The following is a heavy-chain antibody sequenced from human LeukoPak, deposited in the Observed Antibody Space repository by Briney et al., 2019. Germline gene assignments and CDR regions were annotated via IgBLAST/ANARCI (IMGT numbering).Heavy chain of an antibody. D-gene: IGHD6-19*01. Sequence: SVKVSFKATGGTFNSYDISWVRQAPGQGREWMGRIIPILGRANYAQKFQGRVTITADKSTSTAYMELSSLRSEDTAVYYCARVAVEGYNWFDPWGQGTLVTVSS. CDR1: GGTFNSYD. CDR2: IIPILGRA. CDR3: ARVAVEGYNWFDP. V-gene: IGHV1-69*04. J-gene: IGHJ5*02.